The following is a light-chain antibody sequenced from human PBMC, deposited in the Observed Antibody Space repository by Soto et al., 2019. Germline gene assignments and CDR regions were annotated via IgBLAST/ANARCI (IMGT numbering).Light chain of an antibody. J-gene: IGKJ3*01. CDR3: QESYSVPFFS. CDR2: AAS. V-gene: IGKV1-39*01. Sequence: DIQMTQSPSSLSASVGDRVTITCRASQSIGTYLNWFQQKPGKAPTLLIYAASSLQSGVPSRFSGSGSGTDFTLTINSLQPEDFATYYCQESYSVPFFSFGPGTKVDIK. CDR1: QSIGTY.